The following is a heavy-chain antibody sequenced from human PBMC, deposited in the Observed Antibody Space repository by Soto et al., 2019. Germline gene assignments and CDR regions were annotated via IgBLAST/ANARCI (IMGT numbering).Heavy chain of an antibody. V-gene: IGHV4-30-2*01. Sequence: QLQLQESGSGLVKPSQTLSLTCAVSGGSIISGGYSWSWIRQPPGKGLQWIGHIYEGGNTYYTPSLESRVAISTDKSKNQFSLRLSSVTAADSAVYYCVRRSPEDAFDIWGQGTMVNVSP. J-gene: IGHJ3*02. CDR2: IYEGGNT. CDR3: VRRSPEDAFDI. CDR1: GGSIISGGYS.